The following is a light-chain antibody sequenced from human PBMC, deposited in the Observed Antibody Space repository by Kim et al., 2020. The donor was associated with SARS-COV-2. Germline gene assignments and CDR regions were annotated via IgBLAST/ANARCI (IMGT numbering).Light chain of an antibody. CDR3: QQYYSTPYT. Sequence: RATKNCKSHLNVLYSSKNQNYLTWYQEKPRKPPKPPIFWASTRKYGVPYRFSGSGSGTDFTLTISSLQAEDVAVYYCQQYYSTPYTFGQGTKLEI. J-gene: IGKJ2*01. V-gene: IGKV4-1*01. CDR1: LNVLYSSKNQNY. CDR2: WAS.